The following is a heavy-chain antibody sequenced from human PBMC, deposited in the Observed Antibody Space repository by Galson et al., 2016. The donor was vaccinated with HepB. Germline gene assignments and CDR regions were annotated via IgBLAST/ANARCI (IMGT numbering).Heavy chain of an antibody. Sequence: SETLSLTCTVSGGSFSRSSYSWGWIRQPPGKGLEWIGSIYYSGSTYYNPSLKSRVTMSVDTSKNQSSLKLSSVTAADTAVFYCARVRGRTRSNWRFDPWGQGTLVTVSS. CDR1: GGSFSRSSYS. CDR2: IYYSGST. V-gene: IGHV4-39*01. CDR3: ARVRGRTRSNWRFDP. J-gene: IGHJ5*02. D-gene: IGHD2-2*01.